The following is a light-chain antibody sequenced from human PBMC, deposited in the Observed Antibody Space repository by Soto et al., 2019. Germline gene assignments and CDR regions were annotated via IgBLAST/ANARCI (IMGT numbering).Light chain of an antibody. J-gene: IGLJ2*01. Sequence: QSALTQPASVSGYPGQSITISCTGTSSDVGSYNLVSWYQQHPGKAPKLMIYEVSKRPSGVSNRFSGSKSGNTASLTISGLQAEDEADYYCCSYAASSTLVFGGGTKLTVL. CDR2: EVS. V-gene: IGLV2-23*02. CDR3: CSYAASSTLV. CDR1: SSDVGSYNL.